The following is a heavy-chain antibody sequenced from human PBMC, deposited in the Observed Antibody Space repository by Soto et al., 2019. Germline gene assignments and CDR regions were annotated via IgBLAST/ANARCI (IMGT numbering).Heavy chain of an antibody. CDR2: IYATGTT. V-gene: IGHV4-4*07. Sequence: SETLSLTCTVSGASISGFYWSWIRKSAGKGLEWIGRIYATGTTDYNPSLKGRVMMSVDTSKKQFSLKLRSVTAADTAVYYCVRDGTKTLRDWFDPWGQGISVTVSS. D-gene: IGHD1-1*01. CDR1: GASISGFY. J-gene: IGHJ5*02. CDR3: VRDGTKTLRDWFDP.